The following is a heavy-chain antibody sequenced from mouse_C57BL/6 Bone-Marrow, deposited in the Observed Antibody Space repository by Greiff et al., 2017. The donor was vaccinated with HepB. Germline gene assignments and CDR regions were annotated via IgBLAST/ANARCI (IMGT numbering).Heavy chain of an antibody. CDR2: INPNNGGT. J-gene: IGHJ4*01. V-gene: IGHV1-22*01. CDR1: GYTFIDYN. CDR3: ARRDYYYGSSPYAMDY. D-gene: IGHD1-1*01. Sequence: VQLQQSGPELVKPGASVKMSCKASGYTFIDYNMHWVKQSHGKSLEWIGYINPNNGGTSYNQKFKGKATLTVNKSSSTAYMELRSLTSEDSAVYYCARRDYYYGSSPYAMDYWGQGTSVTVSS.